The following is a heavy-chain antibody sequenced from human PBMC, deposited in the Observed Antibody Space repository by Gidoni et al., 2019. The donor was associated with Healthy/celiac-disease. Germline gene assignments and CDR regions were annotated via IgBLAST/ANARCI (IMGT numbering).Heavy chain of an antibody. CDR2: INPNSGGT. J-gene: IGHJ5*02. CDR1: GYTFTGYY. D-gene: IGHD3-22*01. CDR3: ARDSQYSQYYYDTSGQDWFDP. V-gene: IGHV1-2*02. Sequence: QVQLVQSGAEVKKPGASVKVSCKASGYTFTGYYIHWVRQAPGQGLEWMGWINPNSGGTNYAQKFQGRVTMTRDTSISTVYMELSRLRSDDTAVYYCARDSQYSQYYYDTSGQDWFDPWGQGTLVTVSS.